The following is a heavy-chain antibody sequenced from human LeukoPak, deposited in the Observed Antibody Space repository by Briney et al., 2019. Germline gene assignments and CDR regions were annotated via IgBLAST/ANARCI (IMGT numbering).Heavy chain of an antibody. Sequence: SETLSLTCTVSNGSISSYYWTWIRQPAGKGLEWIGRIFTSGSTNYNPSLKSRVTMSIDTSKNEFSLNLNPVTAADTAVYYCARAPTKVAKYFDCWGQGTLVTVSS. CDR3: ARAPTKVAKYFDC. V-gene: IGHV4-4*07. J-gene: IGHJ4*02. D-gene: IGHD2-21*01. CDR1: NGSISSYY. CDR2: IFTSGST.